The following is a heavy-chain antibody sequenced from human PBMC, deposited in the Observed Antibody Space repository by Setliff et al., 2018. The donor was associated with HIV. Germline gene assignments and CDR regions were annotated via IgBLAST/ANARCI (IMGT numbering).Heavy chain of an antibody. D-gene: IGHD5-18*01. CDR2: IKSKTDGGTT. CDR1: GFTFTNAW. V-gene: IGHV3-15*01. CDR3: TTARLQLWSEYFQH. J-gene: IGHJ1*01. Sequence: GGSLRLSCAASGFTFTNAWMSWVRQAPGKGLEWVGRIKSKTDGGTTDFAAPVKGRFTISRDDSKNTLYLQMNSLKTEDTAIYYCTTARLQLWSEYFQHWGQGKLVTVSS.